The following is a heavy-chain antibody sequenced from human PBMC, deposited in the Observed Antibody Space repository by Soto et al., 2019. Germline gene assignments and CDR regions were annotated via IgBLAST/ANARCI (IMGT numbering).Heavy chain of an antibody. V-gene: IGHV1-69*06. J-gene: IGHJ4*02. CDR1: GGTFSSYA. CDR2: IIPIFGTA. Sequence: SVKVSCKASGGTFSSYAISWVRQAPGQGLEWMGGIIPIFGTANYAQKFQGRVTMTEDTSTDTAYMELSSLRSEDTAVYYCATGEPRRIAVAGSYFDYWGQGTLVTVSS. D-gene: IGHD6-19*01. CDR3: ATGEPRRIAVAGSYFDY.